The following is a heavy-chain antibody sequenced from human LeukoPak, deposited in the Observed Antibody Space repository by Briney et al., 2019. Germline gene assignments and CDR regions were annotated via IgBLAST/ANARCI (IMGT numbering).Heavy chain of an antibody. V-gene: IGHV3-7*01. CDR2: IKYDGSEK. Sequence: GGSLRLSCAASRFTFSNHWMSWVRQAPGKGLEWEANIKYDGSEKYYMDSVKGRFTISRDNAKNSLYLQMNSLRAEDTAVYYCAKDTYYYDSSGYYYLDYWGQGTLVTVSS. CDR3: AKDTYYYDSSGYYYLDY. CDR1: RFTFSNHW. J-gene: IGHJ4*02. D-gene: IGHD3-22*01.